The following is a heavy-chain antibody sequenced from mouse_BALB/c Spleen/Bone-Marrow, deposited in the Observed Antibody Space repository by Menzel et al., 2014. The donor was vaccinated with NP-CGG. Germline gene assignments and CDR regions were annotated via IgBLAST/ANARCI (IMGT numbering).Heavy chain of an antibody. J-gene: IGHJ2*01. CDR2: IRNKANGYTT. D-gene: IGHD1-1*01. CDR1: GFTFTDYY. CDR3: ARDIGGITLDY. V-gene: IGHV7-3*02. Sequence: EVQGVESGGGLVQPGGSLRLSCATSGFTFTDYYMNWVRQPPGKALEWLGFIRNKANGYTTEFSASAKGRFTISRDNSQSILFLQMNTLRAEDSATYCCARDIGGITLDYWGQGTTLTVSS.